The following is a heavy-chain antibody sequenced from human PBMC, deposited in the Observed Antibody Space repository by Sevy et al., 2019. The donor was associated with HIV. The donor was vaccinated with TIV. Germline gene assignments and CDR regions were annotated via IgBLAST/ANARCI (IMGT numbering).Heavy chain of an antibody. J-gene: IGHJ3*02. CDR3: VKGTMEAIMDLYDRLDI. CDR2: ITWSSNAV. V-gene: IGHV3-9*01. CDR1: GFTFDDYA. D-gene: IGHD3-10*01. Sequence: GGSLRLSCAASGFTFDDYAMHWVRQVPGKGLEWVSGITWSSNAVDYADSVKGRFTISRDNAKNSLYLQMNSLRAEDTALYYCVKGTMEAIMDLYDRLDIWGQGTMVTVSS.